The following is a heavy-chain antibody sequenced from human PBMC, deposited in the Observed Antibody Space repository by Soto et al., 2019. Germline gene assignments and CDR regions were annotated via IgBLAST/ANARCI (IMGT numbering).Heavy chain of an antibody. V-gene: IGHV2-70*11. CDR3: ARMVVVPAAMFLDGYSWFDP. CDR2: IDWDDDK. J-gene: IGHJ5*02. Sequence: SGPTLVNPTQTLTLTCTFSGFSLSTSGMCVSWIRQPPGKALEWLARIDWDDDKYYSTSLKTRLTISKDTSKNQVVLTMTNMDPVDTATYYCARMVVVPAAMFLDGYSWFDPWGQGTLVTVSS. CDR1: GFSLSTSGMC. D-gene: IGHD2-2*01.